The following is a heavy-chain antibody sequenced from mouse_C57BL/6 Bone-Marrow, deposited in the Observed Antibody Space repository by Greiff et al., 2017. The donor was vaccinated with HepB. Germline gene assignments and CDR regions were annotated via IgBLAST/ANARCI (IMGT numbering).Heavy chain of an antibody. Sequence: QVQLQQSGAELARPGASVKLSCKASGYTFTSYGISWVKQRTGQGLEWIGEIYPRSGNTYYNEKFKGKATLTADKSSSTAYMELRSLTSEDSAVYFCARFTTVVPYFDYWGQGTTLTVSS. D-gene: IGHD1-1*01. CDR3: ARFTTVVPYFDY. V-gene: IGHV1-81*01. CDR1: GYTFTSYG. J-gene: IGHJ2*01. CDR2: IYPRSGNT.